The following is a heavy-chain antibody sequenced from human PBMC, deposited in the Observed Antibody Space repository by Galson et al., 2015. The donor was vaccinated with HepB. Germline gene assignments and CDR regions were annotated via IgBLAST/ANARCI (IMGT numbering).Heavy chain of an antibody. D-gene: IGHD6-19*01. V-gene: IGHV1-69*04. CDR3: ARDRDSSGGAPGTEYFHH. J-gene: IGHJ1*01. Sequence: SVKVSCKASGGTFSSYPISWVRQAPGQGLEWMGRIIPILGIANYAQKFQGRVTITADKSTSTAYMELSSLRSEDTAVYYCARDRDSSGGAPGTEYFHHWGQGTLVTVSS. CDR1: GGTFSSYP. CDR2: IIPILGIA.